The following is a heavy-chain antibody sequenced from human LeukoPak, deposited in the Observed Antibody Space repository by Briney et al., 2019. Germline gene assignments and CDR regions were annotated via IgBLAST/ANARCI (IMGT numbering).Heavy chain of an antibody. CDR3: TTFYPANY. CDR1: GFIFSDPG. V-gene: IGHV3-73*01. D-gene: IGHD2-15*01. J-gene: IGHJ4*02. CDR2: IRVKANNYAT. Sequence: GGSLRLSWVGFGFIFSDPGIHWVRQASGKGLEWVGRIRVKANNYATSYAASVKGRFTISRDDSKNTAYLQMYRLKTEDTAVYYCTTFYPANYWGQGTLATVSS.